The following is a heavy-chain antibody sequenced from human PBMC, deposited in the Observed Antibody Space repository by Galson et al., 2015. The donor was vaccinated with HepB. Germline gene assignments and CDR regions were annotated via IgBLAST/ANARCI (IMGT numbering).Heavy chain of an antibody. V-gene: IGHV1-69*13. CDR1: GGTFKTYA. J-gene: IGHJ4*02. D-gene: IGHD3-22*01. Sequence: SVKVSCKASGGTFKTYAISWVRQAPGHGLEWMGGIFPIFGTANYAQSFQGRVTIIADVSTSTVYMELSSLRSEDTAVYYCATVPLYYYDSGGRPYYFNYWGQGTLVTVSS. CDR2: IFPIFGTA. CDR3: ATVPLYYYDSGGRPYYFNY.